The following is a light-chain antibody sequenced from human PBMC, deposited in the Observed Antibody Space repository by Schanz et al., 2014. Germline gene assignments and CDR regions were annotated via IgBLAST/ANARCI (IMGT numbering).Light chain of an antibody. J-gene: IGKJ4*01. Sequence: EIVLTQSPGTLSLSPGERATLSCRASQTVSSNYLAWYQQKPGQAPRLLIYDASSRATGIPDRFSGSGSGTDFPLTISRLEPEDFAVYYCQQYGSSPPLTFGGGTKVEI. CDR1: QTVSSNY. CDR3: QQYGSSPPLT. V-gene: IGKV3-20*01. CDR2: DAS.